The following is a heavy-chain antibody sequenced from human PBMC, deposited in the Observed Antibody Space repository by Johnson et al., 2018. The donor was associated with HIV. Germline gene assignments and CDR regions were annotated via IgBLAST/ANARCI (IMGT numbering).Heavy chain of an antibody. Sequence: VQLVESVGGVVQPGRSLRLSCAASGFTFSSYPMHWVRQAPGRGLEYVSRVTNNGDSTYYVNAVKGRFTISRDNSKNTLYLQMDSLRAEDTAVYYCATDYNFWSGLPDSFDVWGQGTMVTVSS. CDR2: VTNNGDST. J-gene: IGHJ3*01. V-gene: IGHV3-64*01. CDR3: ATDYNFWSGLPDSFDV. CDR1: GFTFSSYP. D-gene: IGHD3-3*01.